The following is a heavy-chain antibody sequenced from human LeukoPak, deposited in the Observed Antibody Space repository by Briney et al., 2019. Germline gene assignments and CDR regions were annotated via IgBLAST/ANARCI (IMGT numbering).Heavy chain of an antibody. Sequence: PGESLKISCKGSGYSFTSYWIGWVRQATGQGLVWMGWMNPNSGNTGYAQKFQGRVTMTRNTSISTAYMELSSLRSEDTAVYYCARVAAAGTVWFDPWGQGTLVTVSS. J-gene: IGHJ5*02. V-gene: IGHV1-8*02. CDR3: ARVAAAGTVWFDP. CDR1: GYSFTSYW. D-gene: IGHD6-13*01. CDR2: MNPNSGNT.